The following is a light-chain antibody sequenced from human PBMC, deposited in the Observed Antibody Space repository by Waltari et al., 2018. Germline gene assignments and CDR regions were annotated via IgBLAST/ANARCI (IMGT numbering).Light chain of an antibody. CDR1: QDISNY. J-gene: IGKJ4*01. CDR3: QRYDNRPRP. CDR2: DAS. V-gene: IGKV1-33*01. Sequence: DLQMTQSPSSLSASVGDRVTITCQASQDISNYLNWYQQKPGKAPKLLIYDASNLEKGVPSRLSGRGSGTDCTLTISGVQPQDITTYDAQRYDNRPRPCGGGTKVKIK.